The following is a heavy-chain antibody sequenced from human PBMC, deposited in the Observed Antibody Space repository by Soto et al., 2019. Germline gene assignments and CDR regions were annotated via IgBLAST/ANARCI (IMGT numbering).Heavy chain of an antibody. V-gene: IGHV5-51*01. CDR3: ARQDSSGWSK. CDR2: IYPGDSDT. J-gene: IGHJ4*02. D-gene: IGHD6-19*01. CDR1: GYSFTSNW. Sequence: EVQLVQSRAEVKNPGESLKISCKGSGYSFTSNWIGWVRQMPGKGLDWMGSIYPGDSDTEYSPSFQGHVTMSVDKSISTAYLQWSSLKASDTGMYYCARQDSSGWSKWGQGTLVTVSS.